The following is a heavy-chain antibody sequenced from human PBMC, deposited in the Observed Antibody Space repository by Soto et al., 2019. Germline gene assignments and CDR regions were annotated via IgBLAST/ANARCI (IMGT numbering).Heavy chain of an antibody. Sequence: PGGSLRVSCAASGFTFSSYAMSWVRQAPGKGLEWVSAISGSCGSTYYADSVKGRFTISRDNSKNTLYLQMNSLRAEDTAVYYCAIYDFWSGYYARDYYYYGMDVWGQGTTVTVSS. CDR3: AIYDFWSGYYARDYYYYGMDV. CDR1: GFTFSSYA. CDR2: ISGSCGST. D-gene: IGHD3-3*01. V-gene: IGHV3-23*01. J-gene: IGHJ6*02.